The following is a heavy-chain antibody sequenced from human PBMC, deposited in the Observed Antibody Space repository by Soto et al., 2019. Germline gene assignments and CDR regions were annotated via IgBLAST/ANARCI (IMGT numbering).Heavy chain of an antibody. CDR3: AKDFYYDSSGYQPPYYFDY. J-gene: IGHJ4*02. D-gene: IGHD3-22*01. CDR2: ISGSGGST. CDR1: GFTFSSYA. V-gene: IGHV3-23*01. Sequence: PGGSLRLSCAASGFTFSSYAMSWVRQAPGKGLDWVSAISGSGGSTYYADSVKGRFTISRDNSKNTLYLQMNSLRAEDTAVYYCAKDFYYDSSGYQPPYYFDYWGQGTLVTVSS.